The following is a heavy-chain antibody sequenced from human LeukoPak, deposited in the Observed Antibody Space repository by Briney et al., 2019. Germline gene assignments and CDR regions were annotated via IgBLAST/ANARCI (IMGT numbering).Heavy chain of an antibody. Sequence: GGSLRLSCAASEFTFGSYSMNWVRQAPGKGLEWVSYISSSSSTIYYPDSVKGRFTISRDNAQNSLYLQMNSLRAEDTAVYYCAELGITMIGGVWGKGTTVTISS. V-gene: IGHV3-48*01. J-gene: IGHJ6*04. CDR2: ISSSSSTI. CDR3: AELGITMIGGV. D-gene: IGHD3-10*02. CDR1: EFTFGSYS.